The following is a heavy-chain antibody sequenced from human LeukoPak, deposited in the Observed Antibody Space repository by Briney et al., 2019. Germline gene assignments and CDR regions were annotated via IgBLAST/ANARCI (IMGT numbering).Heavy chain of an antibody. CDR3: ARVYGGYDFNYYYYYMDV. D-gene: IGHD5-12*01. CDR2: ISHTGTT. Sequence: SETLSLTCTVSGYSITSGYYWGWFRQPPGKGLEWIASISHTGTTYYNPSLKSRVTISMDTSKNHFSLTLTSVTAADTAVYYCARVYGGYDFNYYYYYMDVWGKGTTVTISS. J-gene: IGHJ6*03. CDR1: GYSITSGYY. V-gene: IGHV4-38-2*02.